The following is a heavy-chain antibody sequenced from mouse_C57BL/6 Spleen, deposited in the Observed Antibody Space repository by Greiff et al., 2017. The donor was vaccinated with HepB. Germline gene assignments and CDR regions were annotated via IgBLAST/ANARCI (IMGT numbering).Heavy chain of an antibody. CDR2: IDPSDSYT. D-gene: IGHD3-2*02. CDR1: GYTFTSYW. V-gene: IGHV1-59*01. CDR3: AREGAAQAPFAY. Sequence: QVQLQQPGAELVRPGTSVKLSCKASGYTFTSYWMHWVKQRPGQGLEWIGVIDPSDSYTNYNQKFKGKATLTVDTSSSTAYMQLSSLTSEDSAVYYCAREGAAQAPFAYWGQGTLVTVSA. J-gene: IGHJ3*01.